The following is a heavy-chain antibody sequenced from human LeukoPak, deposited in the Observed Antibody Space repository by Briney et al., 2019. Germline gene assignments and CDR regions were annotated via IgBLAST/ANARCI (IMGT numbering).Heavy chain of an antibody. CDR3: ARVSGTWGYFYMDV. CDR1: GYAFTSHG. J-gene: IGHJ6*03. V-gene: IGHV1-18*01. Sequence: ASVKVSCTPFGYAFTSHGFTWVRQAPGQGLEWMGWISTYDGKTDYAHNFQGRVTMTIDASTSTAYMEVRSLRSDDTAVYYCARVSGTWGYFYMDVWAKGSTVTVSS. D-gene: IGHD1-1*01. CDR2: ISTYDGKT.